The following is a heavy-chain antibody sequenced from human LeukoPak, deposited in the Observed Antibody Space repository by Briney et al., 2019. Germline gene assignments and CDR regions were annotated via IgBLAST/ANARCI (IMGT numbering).Heavy chain of an antibody. Sequence: GGSLRLSCAVSGFTVSSTYMSWVRQAPGKGLEWVSSISGSNSYIFYADSVKGRFTVSRDNAKDSLYLQMNSLRAEDTAVYYCARALTTLTYEGYWGQGTLVTVSS. CDR1: GFTVSSTY. V-gene: IGHV3-21*01. D-gene: IGHD1-1*01. CDR2: ISGSNSYI. J-gene: IGHJ4*02. CDR3: ARALTTLTYEGY.